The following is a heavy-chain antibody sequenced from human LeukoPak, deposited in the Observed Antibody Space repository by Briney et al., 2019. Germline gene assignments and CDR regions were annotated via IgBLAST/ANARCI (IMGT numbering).Heavy chain of an antibody. Sequence: GGSLRLSCAASGFTFSSYAMTWVRQAPGKGLGWVSGIIGSGSSTYYADSVKGRFTISRDNSKNTLYLEMNSLRAEDTAVYYCAKENERDFWSGYEDFWGQGTLVTVSS. CDR1: GFTFSSYA. V-gene: IGHV3-23*01. CDR3: AKENERDFWSGYEDF. D-gene: IGHD3-3*01. J-gene: IGHJ4*02. CDR2: IIGSGSST.